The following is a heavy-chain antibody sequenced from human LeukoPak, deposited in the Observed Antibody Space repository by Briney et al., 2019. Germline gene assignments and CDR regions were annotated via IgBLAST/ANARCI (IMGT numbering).Heavy chain of an antibody. CDR2: ISSSSSYI. V-gene: IGHV3-21*01. D-gene: IGHD4-11*01. CDR1: GFTFSSYS. J-gene: IGHJ6*03. CDR3: ARDSHYYSNYVGYYYYMDV. Sequence: GGSLRLSCAASGFTFSSYSMNWVRQAPGKGLEWVSSISSSSSYIYYADSVKGRFTISRDNAKNSLYLQMNSLRAEDTAVYYCARDSHYYSNYVGYYYYMDVWGKGTTVTVSS.